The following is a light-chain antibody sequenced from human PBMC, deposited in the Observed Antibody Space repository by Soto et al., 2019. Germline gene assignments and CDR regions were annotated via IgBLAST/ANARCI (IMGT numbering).Light chain of an antibody. V-gene: IGKV3D-15*01. CDR3: QQYNNWPAIT. CDR1: QSVRSN. CDR2: GAS. Sequence: ETVMTQSPATLSVSPGERATLSCRASQSVRSNLAWYQQKVGQAPRLLIYGASTRATGIPARFSGSGSGTEFTLTISSLQSEDFAVYSCQQYNNWPAITFGQGTRLEIK. J-gene: IGKJ5*01.